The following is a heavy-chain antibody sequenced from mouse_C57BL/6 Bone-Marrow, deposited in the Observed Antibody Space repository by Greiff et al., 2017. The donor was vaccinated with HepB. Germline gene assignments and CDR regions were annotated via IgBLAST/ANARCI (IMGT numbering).Heavy chain of an antibody. V-gene: IGHV1-42*01. J-gene: IGHJ3*01. CDR2: INPSTGGT. CDR1: GYSFTGYY. D-gene: IGHD2-3*01. Sequence: VQLKQSGPELVKPGASVKISCKASGYSFTGYYMNWVKQSPEKSLEWIGAINPSTGGTTYNQKFKAKATLTVDKSSSTAYMQLKSLTSEDSAVYYCATPYDGYRFAYWGQGTLVTVSA. CDR3: ATPYDGYRFAY.